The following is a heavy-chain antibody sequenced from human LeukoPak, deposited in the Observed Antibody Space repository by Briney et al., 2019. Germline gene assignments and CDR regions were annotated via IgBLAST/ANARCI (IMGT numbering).Heavy chain of an antibody. V-gene: IGHV4-34*01. CDR2: INHSGST. Sequence: SETLSLTCAVYGGSFSGYYWSWIRQPPGKGLEWIGEINHSGSTNYNPSPKSRVTISVDTSKNQFSLKLSSETAADTAVYYCTIALGSYGDYWGQGTLVTVSS. D-gene: IGHD1-26*01. CDR1: GGSFSGYY. CDR3: TIALGSYGDY. J-gene: IGHJ4*02.